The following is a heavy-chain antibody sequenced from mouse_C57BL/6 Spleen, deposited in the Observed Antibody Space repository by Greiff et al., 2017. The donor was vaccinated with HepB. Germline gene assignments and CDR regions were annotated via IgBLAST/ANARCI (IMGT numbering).Heavy chain of an antibody. V-gene: IGHV1-4*01. CDR3: ARLGYGNYGFDY. CDR2: INPSSGYT. D-gene: IGHD2-10*02. CDR1: GYTFTSYT. Sequence: QVQLQQSGAELARPGASVKMSCKASGYTFTSYTMHWVKQRPGQGLEWIGYINPSSGYTKYNQKFKDKATLTADKSSSTAYMQLSSLTSEDSAVYYCARLGYGNYGFDYWGQGTTLTVSS. J-gene: IGHJ2*01.